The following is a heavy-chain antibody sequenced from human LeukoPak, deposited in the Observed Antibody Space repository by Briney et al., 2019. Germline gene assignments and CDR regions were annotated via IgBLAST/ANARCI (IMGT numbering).Heavy chain of an antibody. CDR1: GGSISSYY. Sequence: SETLSLTCTVSGGSISSYYWSWIRQPPGKGLEWIGYIYYSGSTNYNPSLKSRVTISVDTSKNQFSLKLSSVTAADTAVYYCARSSSYYDSSGVFDYWGQGTLVTVSS. V-gene: IGHV4-59*08. J-gene: IGHJ4*02. CDR2: IYYSGST. D-gene: IGHD3-22*01. CDR3: ARSSSYYDSSGVFDY.